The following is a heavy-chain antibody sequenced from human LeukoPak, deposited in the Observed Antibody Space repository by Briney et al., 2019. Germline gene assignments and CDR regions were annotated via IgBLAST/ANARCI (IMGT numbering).Heavy chain of an antibody. V-gene: IGHV3-11*01. CDR1: GFTFSDYY. D-gene: IGHD6-19*01. Sequence: GESLRLSCAASGFTFSDYYMSWIRQAPGKGLEWVSYISSSGTTIYYADSVKGRFTISRDNAKNSLYLQMNSLRAEDTAVYYCARDRIAVAGQIDYWGQGTLVTVSS. CDR3: ARDRIAVAGQIDY. J-gene: IGHJ4*02. CDR2: ISSSGTTI.